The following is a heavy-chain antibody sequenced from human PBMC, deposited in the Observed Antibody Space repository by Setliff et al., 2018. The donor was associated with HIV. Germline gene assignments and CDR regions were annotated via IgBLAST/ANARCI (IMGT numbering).Heavy chain of an antibody. CDR3: ARSNELIAARYFDY. J-gene: IGHJ4*02. CDR2: IYYSGST. D-gene: IGHD6-6*01. Sequence: SETLSLTCTVSGGSISSSSYYWGWIRQPPGKGLEWIGSIYYSGSTYYNPSLKSRVTIFVDTSKNQFSLRLSSVTAADTAVYYCARSNELIAARYFDYLGQGTLVTVSS. CDR1: GGSISSSSYY. V-gene: IGHV4-39*01.